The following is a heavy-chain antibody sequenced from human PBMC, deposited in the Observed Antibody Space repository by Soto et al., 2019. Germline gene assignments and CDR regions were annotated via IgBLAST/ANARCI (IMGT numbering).Heavy chain of an antibody. CDR1: GFTFSSYA. Sequence: GGSLRLSCAASGFTFSSYAMSWVRQAPGKGLEWVSAISGSGGSTYYADSVKGRFTISRDNSKNTLYLQMNSLRAEDTAVYDCAKDSVSSGWYYWGQGTLVTVSS. CDR3: AKDSVSSGWYY. D-gene: IGHD6-19*01. J-gene: IGHJ4*02. CDR2: ISGSGGST. V-gene: IGHV3-23*01.